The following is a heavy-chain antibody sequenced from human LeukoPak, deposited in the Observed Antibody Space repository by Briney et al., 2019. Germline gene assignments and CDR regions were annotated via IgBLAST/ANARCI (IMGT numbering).Heavy chain of an antibody. J-gene: IGHJ4*02. D-gene: IGHD1-14*01. V-gene: IGHV3-48*03. CDR3: ASGTQSDY. CDR1: GFTFSTYE. Sequence: GGSLRLSCAASGFTFSTYEVNWVRQAPGKGLEWASYISGSATTIYYADSVKGRFTISRDNAKNSVYLQMNSLRVEDTAIYYCASGTQSDYWGQGTLVTVSS. CDR2: ISGSATTI.